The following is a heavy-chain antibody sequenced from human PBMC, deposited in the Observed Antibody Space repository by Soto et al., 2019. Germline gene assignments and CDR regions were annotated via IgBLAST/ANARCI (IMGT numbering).Heavy chain of an antibody. D-gene: IGHD2-15*01. J-gene: IGHJ4*02. CDR3: AREGYCSGGSCYSSPFDY. CDR2: ISWNSGSI. CDR1: GFTFDDYA. Sequence: GGSLRLSCAASGFTFDDYAMHWVRQAPGKGLEWVSGISWNSGSIGYADSVKGRFTISRDNAKNSLYLQMNSLRAEDTAVYYCAREGYCSGGSCYSSPFDYWGQGTLVTVSS. V-gene: IGHV3-9*01.